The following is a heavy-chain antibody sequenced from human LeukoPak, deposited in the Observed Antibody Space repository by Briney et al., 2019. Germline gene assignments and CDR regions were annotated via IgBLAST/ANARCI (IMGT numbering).Heavy chain of an antibody. CDR1: GGSISSYY. V-gene: IGHV4-59*01. CDR2: IYYSGRT. D-gene: IGHD3-10*01. CDR3: ARVRGTSLWFGEFDY. Sequence: PSETLSLTCTVSGGSISSYYWSWIRQPPGKGLEWIGYIYYSGRTNYTPSLKSRVTISVHTSKNQFSLKLSSVTAADTAVYYCARVRGTSLWFGEFDYWGQGTLVTVSS. J-gene: IGHJ4*02.